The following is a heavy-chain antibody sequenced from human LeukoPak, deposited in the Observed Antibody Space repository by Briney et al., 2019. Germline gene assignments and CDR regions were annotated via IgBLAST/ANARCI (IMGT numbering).Heavy chain of an antibody. Sequence: KTSETLSLTCTVSGGSISGSSYYWGWIRQPPGKGLEWIGTIFYSGSTHYNPSLKSRITISVDTSKNQFSLKLSSVTAADTAVYYCARDLVTVTKGFDIWGQGTMVSVSS. D-gene: IGHD4-17*01. CDR2: IFYSGST. V-gene: IGHV4-39*07. J-gene: IGHJ3*02. CDR3: ARDLVTVTKGFDI. CDR1: GGSISGSSYY.